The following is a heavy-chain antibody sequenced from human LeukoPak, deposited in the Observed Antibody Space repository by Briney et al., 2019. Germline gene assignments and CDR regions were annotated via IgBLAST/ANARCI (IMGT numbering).Heavy chain of an antibody. Sequence: GGSLRLSCAVSGFSFSSYSMNWVGQAPGKGLEWVSYISSSGSTMYFADSVQGRFTISRDNAKNSLYLQMNSLRAEDTAVYYCATEGAYSDSSGSYRSFDYWGQGTLVTVSS. V-gene: IGHV3-48*01. D-gene: IGHD3-22*01. CDR2: ISSSGSTM. CDR3: ATEGAYSDSSGSYRSFDY. CDR1: GFSFSSYS. J-gene: IGHJ4*02.